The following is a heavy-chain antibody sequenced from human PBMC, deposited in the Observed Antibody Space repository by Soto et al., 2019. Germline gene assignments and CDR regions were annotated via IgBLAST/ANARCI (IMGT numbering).Heavy chain of an antibody. CDR2: INPTSGGT. Sequence: ASVKVSCKASGDTFTSYYMHWVRQAPGQGLEWMGWINPTSGGTDYAQRFQGRVTMTRDTSIRTAYMELSRLKSDDTAVYYCARTSMVDYYYYAMDVWGQGTTVTVSS. CDR1: GDTFTSYY. CDR3: ARTSMVDYYYYAMDV. J-gene: IGHJ6*02. V-gene: IGHV1-2*02. D-gene: IGHD5-18*01.